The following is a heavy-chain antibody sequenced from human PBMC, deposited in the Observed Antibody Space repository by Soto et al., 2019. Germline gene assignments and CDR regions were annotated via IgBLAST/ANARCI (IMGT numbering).Heavy chain of an antibody. CDR3: ARARTRQQLVSWLDY. CDR2: ISYDGSNK. V-gene: IGHV3-30-3*01. Sequence: GSLRLSCAASGFTFSSYAMHWVRQAPGKGLEWVAVISYDGSNKYYADSVKGRFTISRDNSKNTLYLQMNSLRAEDTAVYYCARARTRQQLVSWLDYWGQGTLVTVSS. D-gene: IGHD6-13*01. J-gene: IGHJ4*02. CDR1: GFTFSSYA.